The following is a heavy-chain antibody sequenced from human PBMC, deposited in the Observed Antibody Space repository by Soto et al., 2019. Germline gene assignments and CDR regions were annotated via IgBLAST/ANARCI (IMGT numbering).Heavy chain of an antibody. V-gene: IGHV3-23*01. CDR3: ARPPSP. CDR2: IRRSGGRT. Sequence: PGGSLRLSCAASGFTVSSNYMIWVRQAPGKGQGLGTAIRRSGGRTNYADPGGGRITITRDNSKHTLYLQMNSLRAEDTAVYYCARPPSPWGQGTLVTVSS. J-gene: IGHJ5*02. CDR1: GFTVSSNY.